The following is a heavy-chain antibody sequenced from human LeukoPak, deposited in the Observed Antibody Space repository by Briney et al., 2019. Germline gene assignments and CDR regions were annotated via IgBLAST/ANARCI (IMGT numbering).Heavy chain of an antibody. CDR2: IGGGGGST. D-gene: IGHD2-15*01. CDR1: GFTLSHYA. CDR3: AKGHRYCTSGNCNSAVDY. Sequence: PGGSLRLSCSMSGFTLSHYAMSWVRQAPGXGLEWVSTIGGGGGSTDYTDSVKGRFTISRDNSKNTLYLQMNSLGAEDTAVYYCAKGHRYCTSGNCNSAVDYWGQGTLVTVSS. J-gene: IGHJ4*02. V-gene: IGHV3-23*01.